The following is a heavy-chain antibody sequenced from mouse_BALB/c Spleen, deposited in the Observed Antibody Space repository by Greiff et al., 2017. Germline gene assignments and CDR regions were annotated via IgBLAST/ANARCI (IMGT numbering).Heavy chain of an antibody. CDR1: GFTFSSFG. CDR3: APGGMDY. Sequence: EVQRVESGGGLVQPGGSRKLSCAASGFTFSSFGMHWVRQAPEKGLEWVAYISSGSSTIYYADTVKGRFTISRDNPKNTLFLQMTSLRSEDTAMYYCAPGGMDYWGQGTSVTVSS. J-gene: IGHJ4*01. V-gene: IGHV5-17*02. CDR2: ISSGSSTI.